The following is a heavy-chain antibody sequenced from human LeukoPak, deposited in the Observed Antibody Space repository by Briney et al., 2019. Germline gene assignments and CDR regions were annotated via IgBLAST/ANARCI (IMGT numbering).Heavy chain of an antibody. CDR2: INPSGGST. CDR1: GYTFTNYY. D-gene: IGHD4-23*01. CDR3: ARGPTTVVPFDY. V-gene: IGHV1-46*01. Sequence: GASVKVSFKASGYTFTNYYMFWVRQAPGQGLEWMGRINPSGGSTSYAQKFQGRVTMTRDKSTSTVYMELSSLRSEDTAVYYCARGPTTVVPFDYWGQGTLVTVSS. J-gene: IGHJ4*02.